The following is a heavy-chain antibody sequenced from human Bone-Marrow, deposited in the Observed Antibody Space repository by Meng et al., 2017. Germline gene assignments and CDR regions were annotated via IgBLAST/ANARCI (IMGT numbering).Heavy chain of an antibody. D-gene: IGHD3-22*01. J-gene: IGHJ5*02. CDR2: IYYSGST. CDR1: GGSISSSSYY. V-gene: IGHV4-39*07. CDR3: ARVKVSITMIDPNWFDP. Sequence: QLHLTESGPGMVKPPETLSLTCTVSGGSISSSSYYWGWIRQPPGKGLEWIGSIYYSGSTYYNPSLKSRVTISVDTSKNQFSLKLSSVTAADTAVYYCARVKVSITMIDPNWFDPWGQGTLVTVSS.